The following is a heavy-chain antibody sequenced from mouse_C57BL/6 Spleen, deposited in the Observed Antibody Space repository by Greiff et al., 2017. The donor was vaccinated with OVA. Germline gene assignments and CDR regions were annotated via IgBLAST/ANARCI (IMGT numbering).Heavy chain of an antibody. Sequence: VQLQQPGAELVRPGTSVKLSCKASGYTFTSYWMHWVKQRPGQGLEWFGVIDPSDSYTNYNQKFKGKATLTVDTSSITAYMQLSSLTSEDSAVYYCARRGYYLYFDYWGQGTTLTVAS. CDR3: ARRGYYLYFDY. D-gene: IGHD1-1*01. CDR1: GYTFTSYW. CDR2: IDPSDSYT. J-gene: IGHJ2*01. V-gene: IGHV1-59*01.